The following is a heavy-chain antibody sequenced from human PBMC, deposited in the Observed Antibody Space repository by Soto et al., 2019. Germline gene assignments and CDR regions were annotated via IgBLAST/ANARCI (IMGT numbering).Heavy chain of an antibody. CDR2: INTSGGNT. J-gene: IGHJ4*02. CDR1: GYTFTSYY. Sequence: QVQLVQSGAEVKKPGASVKVSCKASGYTFTSYYIHWVRQAPGQGLEWMGIINTSGGNTSYAQKFQGRVTMTRDTSTSTVYMQLNSLRSDDTAVYYCARGSEQLLYLDYWGQGTLVTVSS. CDR3: ARGSEQLLYLDY. D-gene: IGHD2-2*01. V-gene: IGHV1-46*01.